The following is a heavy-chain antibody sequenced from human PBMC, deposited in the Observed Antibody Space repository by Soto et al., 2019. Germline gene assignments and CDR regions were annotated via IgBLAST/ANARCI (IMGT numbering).Heavy chain of an antibody. V-gene: IGHV4-61*08. CDR1: GGSISSGVYY. CDR3: ARGVGSSPPRY. J-gene: IGHJ4*02. Sequence: SETLSLTCTVSGGSISSGVYYWSWIRQPPGQALEWIGYIYDSGSPYYNPSLRSRVIISADTSKNQISLKLTSATAADTAVYYCARGVGSSPPRYWGRGTLVTVSS. CDR2: IYDSGSP. D-gene: IGHD1-26*01.